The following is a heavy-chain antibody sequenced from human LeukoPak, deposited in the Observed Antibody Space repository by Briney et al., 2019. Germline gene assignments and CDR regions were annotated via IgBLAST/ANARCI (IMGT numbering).Heavy chain of an antibody. CDR2: INHSGST. V-gene: IGHV4-34*01. D-gene: IGHD2-15*01. J-gene: IGHJ4*02. Sequence: SETLSLTCGVYGGSFSTYYWSWIRQPPGKGLEWIGEINHSGSTNYNPSLKSRVTISVDTSKNQFSLKLSSVTAADTAVYYCARRGLGSADFWGQGTLVTVSS. CDR3: ARRGLGSADF. CDR1: GGSFSTYY.